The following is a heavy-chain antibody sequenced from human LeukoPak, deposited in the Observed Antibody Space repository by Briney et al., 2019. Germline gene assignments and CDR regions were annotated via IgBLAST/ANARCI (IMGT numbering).Heavy chain of an antibody. J-gene: IGHJ6*03. CDR2: IYYSGST. CDR1: GGSISSHY. V-gene: IGHV4-59*11. CDR3: ARSKYCSSSSCYSDYYYCMDV. Sequence: SETLSLTCTVSGGSISSHYWSWIRQPPGKGLEWIGYIYYSGSTNYNPSLKSRVTISVDTSKNQFSLKLSSVTAADTAVYYCARSKYCSSSSCYSDYYYCMDVWGKGTTVTVSS. D-gene: IGHD2-2*01.